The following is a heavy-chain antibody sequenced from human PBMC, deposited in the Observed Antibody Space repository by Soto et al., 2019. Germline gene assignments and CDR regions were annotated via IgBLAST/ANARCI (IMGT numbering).Heavy chain of an antibody. J-gene: IGHJ4*02. Sequence: GGSLRLSCAASGFTFSSYWMSWVRQAPGKGLEWVANMRQDGSEKYYVDSVKGRFTISRDNAKNSLYLQMNSLRAEDTAVYYCARILCSSTSCYTFDYWGQGTLVTVSS. CDR1: GFTFSSYW. CDR2: MRQDGSEK. CDR3: ARILCSSTSCYTFDY. V-gene: IGHV3-7*03. D-gene: IGHD2-2*02.